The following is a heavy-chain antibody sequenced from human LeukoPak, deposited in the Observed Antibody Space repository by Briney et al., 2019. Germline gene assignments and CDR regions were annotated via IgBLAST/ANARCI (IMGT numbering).Heavy chain of an antibody. J-gene: IGHJ6*03. V-gene: IGHV4-39*07. Sequence: PSETLSLTCTVSGGSISSSSYYWGWIRQPPGKGLEWIGSIYHSGSTYYNPSLKSRVTISVDTSKNQFSLKLSSVTAADTAVYYCARGAAYCSSTSCPGLYYYYMDVWGKGTTVTVSS. D-gene: IGHD2-2*01. CDR3: ARGAAYCSSTSCPGLYYYYMDV. CDR1: GGSISSSSYY. CDR2: IYHSGST.